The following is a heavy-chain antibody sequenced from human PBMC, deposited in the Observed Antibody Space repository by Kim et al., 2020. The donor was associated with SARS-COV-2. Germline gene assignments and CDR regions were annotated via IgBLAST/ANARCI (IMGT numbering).Heavy chain of an antibody. V-gene: IGHV3-30*04. D-gene: IGHD3-3*01. CDR1: GFTFSSYA. J-gene: IGHJ4*02. CDR2: ISNSGSNT. CDR3: ARDLRSDFDY. Sequence: GGSLRLSCAASGFTFSSYAMNWVRQAPGKGLEWVSVISNSGSNTYYADSVKGRFTISRDNSKNTLYLQMNSLRAEDTAVYYCARDLRSDFDYWGQGTLVTVSS.